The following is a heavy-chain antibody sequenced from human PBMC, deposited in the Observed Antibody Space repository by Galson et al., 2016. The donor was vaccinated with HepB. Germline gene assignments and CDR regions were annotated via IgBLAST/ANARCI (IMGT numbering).Heavy chain of an antibody. CDR2: VTGSGGST. D-gene: IGHD3-3*02. CDR1: GLTFSDYA. CDR3: ARGAHSMSLTWFDP. V-gene: IGHV3-23*01. J-gene: IGHJ5*02. Sequence: SLRLSCAASGLTFSDYAMNWVRQAPGKGLEWVSTVTGSGGSTYYADSVKGRFTISRDNSKNTLYLQMNSLRADDTAVYYCARGAHSMSLTWFDPWGQGTPVTVSS.